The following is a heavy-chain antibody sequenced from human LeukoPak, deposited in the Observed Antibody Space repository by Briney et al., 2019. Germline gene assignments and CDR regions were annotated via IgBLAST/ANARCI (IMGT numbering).Heavy chain of an antibody. CDR2: IWYDGSNK. CDR3: AKYLGWNGEFDP. D-gene: IGHD1-1*01. J-gene: IGHJ5*02. CDR1: GFTFSSYG. V-gene: IGHV3-33*06. Sequence: GGSLRLSCAASGFTFSSYGMHWVRQAPGKGLEWVAVIWYDGSNKYYADSVKGRFTISRDNSKNTLYLQMNSLRAEDTAVYYCAKYLGWNGEFDPWGKGTMVTVST.